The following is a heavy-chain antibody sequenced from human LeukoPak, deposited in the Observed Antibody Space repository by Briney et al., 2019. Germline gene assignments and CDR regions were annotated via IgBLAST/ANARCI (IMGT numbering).Heavy chain of an antibody. CDR3: AKDKARVAAKGPFDY. V-gene: IGHV3-23*01. Sequence: GGPLRLSCSASGFILSNYVMTWVRQPPGKGLEWVSSISRSESSTYYEDSVKGRFTISRDISKNTLYLQFSSLRSEDTAVYYGAKDKARVAAKGPFDYWGQGTLVTVSS. D-gene: IGHD2-15*01. J-gene: IGHJ4*02. CDR2: ISRSESST. CDR1: GFILSNYV.